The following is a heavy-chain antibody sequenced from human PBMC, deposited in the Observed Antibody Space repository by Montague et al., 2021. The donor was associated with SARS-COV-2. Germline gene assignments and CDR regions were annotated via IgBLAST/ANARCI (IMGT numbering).Heavy chain of an antibody. CDR2: IYRSGYT. V-gene: IGHV4-39*01. D-gene: IGHD5-12*01. CDR3: ARRGYTHSRLDDAFDS. Sequence: SETLSLTCTVSHGSISSSLSYWVWLCQPPGKGLVWIGSIYRSGYTFYSPSLKSRITISVYTSKYQFFLNVAAVTATATSVYYCARRGYTHSRLDDAFDSWGQGTMVTVSS. J-gene: IGHJ3*02. CDR1: HGSISSSLSY.